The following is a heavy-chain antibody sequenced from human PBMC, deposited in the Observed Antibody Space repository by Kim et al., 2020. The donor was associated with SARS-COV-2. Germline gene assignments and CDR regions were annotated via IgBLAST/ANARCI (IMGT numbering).Heavy chain of an antibody. J-gene: IGHJ4*02. D-gene: IGHD6-19*01. CDR1: GFTFTMYS. CDR3: ARDPISASGRGYFDS. V-gene: IGHV3-30*04. Sequence: GGSLRLSCAASGFTFTMYSMHLVRQAPGKGLEWVAFISFDGRNTDYADSVKGRFTVSRDSSKNTVFLEMSRLRLADTALYFCARDPISASGRGYFDSWGPGTLVTVSS. CDR2: ISFDGRNT.